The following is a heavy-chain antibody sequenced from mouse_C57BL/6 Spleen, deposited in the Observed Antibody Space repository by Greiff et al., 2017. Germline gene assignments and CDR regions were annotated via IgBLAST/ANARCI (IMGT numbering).Heavy chain of an antibody. J-gene: IGHJ3*01. Sequence: EVKLMESGGGLVKPGGSLKLSCAASGFTFSDYGMHWVRQAPEKGLEWVAYISSGSSTIYYADTVKGRFTISRDNAKNTLFLQMTSLRSEDTAMYYCASRGYYGSWFAYWGQGTLVTVSA. D-gene: IGHD1-2*01. V-gene: IGHV5-17*01. CDR2: ISSGSSTI. CDR3: ASRGYYGSWFAY. CDR1: GFTFSDYG.